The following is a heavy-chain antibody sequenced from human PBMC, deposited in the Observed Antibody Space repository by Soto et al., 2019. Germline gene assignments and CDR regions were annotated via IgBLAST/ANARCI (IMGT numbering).Heavy chain of an antibody. V-gene: IGHV1-18*01. J-gene: IGHJ4*02. CDR2: FSSYNGDA. Sequence: QVQLVQSGVEVKKPGASVKVSCKASGYTFSNYGISWVRQAPGQGLEWMGWFSSYNGDARYAQNLQGRVTMTTDTSTSTAYMELWSLRSDDTAVYYCARDFVSTIGDFDYWGQGTLVTVSS. D-gene: IGHD5-12*01. CDR1: GYTFSNYG. CDR3: ARDFVSTIGDFDY.